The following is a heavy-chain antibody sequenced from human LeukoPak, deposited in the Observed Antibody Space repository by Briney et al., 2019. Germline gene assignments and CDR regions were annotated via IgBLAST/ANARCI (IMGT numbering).Heavy chain of an antibody. D-gene: IGHD5-18*01. J-gene: IGHJ4*02. Sequence: SETLSLTCTVSGGPISSSSYYWGWIRQPPGKGLEWIGSIYYSGSTYYNPSLKSRVTISVDTSKNQFSLKLSSVTAADTAVYYCARAAAMVTGFDYWGQGTLVTVSS. V-gene: IGHV4-39*07. CDR3: ARAAAMVTGFDY. CDR2: IYYSGST. CDR1: GGPISSSSYY.